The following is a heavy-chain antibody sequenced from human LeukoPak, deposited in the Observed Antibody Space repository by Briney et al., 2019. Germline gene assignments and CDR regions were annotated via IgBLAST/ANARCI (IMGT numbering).Heavy chain of an antibody. Sequence: PGGSLRLSCAASGFTFSSYWMSWVRQAPGKGLEWVANIKQDGSEKYYVDSVKGRFTISRDNAKNSLYLQMNSLRAEDTAVYYCARDPEYSRGLYDYWGQGTLVTVSS. CDR1: GFTFSSYW. V-gene: IGHV3-7*01. J-gene: IGHJ4*02. CDR2: IKQDGSEK. D-gene: IGHD6-6*01. CDR3: ARDPEYSRGLYDY.